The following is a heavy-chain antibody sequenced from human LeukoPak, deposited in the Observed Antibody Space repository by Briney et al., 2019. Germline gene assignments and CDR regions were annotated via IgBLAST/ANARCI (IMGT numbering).Heavy chain of an antibody. D-gene: IGHD6-19*01. V-gene: IGHV3-30-3*01. CDR3: ARDGYSSGWLPVNFDY. Sequence: GGSLRLSCAASGFTFSSYAMHWVRQAPGKGLEWVAVISYDGSNKYYADSVKGRFTISRDNSKNTLYLQMNSLRAEDTAVYYCARDGYSSGWLPVNFDYWGQGTLVTVSS. CDR2: ISYDGSNK. CDR1: GFTFSSYA. J-gene: IGHJ4*02.